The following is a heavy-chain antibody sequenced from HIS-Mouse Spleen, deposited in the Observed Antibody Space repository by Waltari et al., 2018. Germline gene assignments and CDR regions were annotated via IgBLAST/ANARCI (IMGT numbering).Heavy chain of an antibody. CDR1: GGSISSSSYY. CDR2: IYYSGRP. V-gene: IGHV4-39*07. J-gene: IGHJ2*01. Sequence: QLQLQESGPGLVKPSETLSLTCTVSGGSISSSSYYWGWIRQPPGKGLEWIGSIYYSGRPYYNPSLKSRVTISVDTSKNQFSLKLGSVTAADTAVYYCAREIPYSSSWYDWYFDLWGRGTLVTVSS. CDR3: AREIPYSSSWYDWYFDL. D-gene: IGHD6-13*01.